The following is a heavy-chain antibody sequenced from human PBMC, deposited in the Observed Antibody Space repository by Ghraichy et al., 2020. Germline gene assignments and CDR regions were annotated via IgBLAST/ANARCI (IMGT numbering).Heavy chain of an antibody. CDR1: GFTFISHA. Sequence: GGSLRLSCAVSGFTFISHAMCWVRQAPGRGLEWVSCISGNGDNTYYTDSVKGLFTISRDNSKNTLYLQMNSLRAEDTAVYYCARRGPNWGFFDYWGQGALVSVSS. D-gene: IGHD7-27*01. CDR2: ISGNGDNT. CDR3: ARRGPNWGFFDY. J-gene: IGHJ4*02. V-gene: IGHV3-23*01.